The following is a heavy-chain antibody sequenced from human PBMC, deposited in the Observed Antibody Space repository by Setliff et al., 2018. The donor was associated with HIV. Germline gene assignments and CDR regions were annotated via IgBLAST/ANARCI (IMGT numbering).Heavy chain of an antibody. D-gene: IGHD2-21*02. J-gene: IGHJ4*02. CDR3: ARHNRLLDY. CDR1: GYTFTKYW. Sequence: PGESLKISCKGSGYTFTKYWIAWVRQMPGKGLEWMGIIQPDDSDTRYSPSFQGQVTISADKSISTAYLQWSSLKASDTAMYYCARHNRLLDYWGQGTLVTVSS. CDR2: IQPDDSDT. V-gene: IGHV5-51*01.